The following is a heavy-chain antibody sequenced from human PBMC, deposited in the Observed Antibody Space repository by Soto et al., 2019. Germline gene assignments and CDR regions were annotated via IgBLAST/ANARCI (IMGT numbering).Heavy chain of an antibody. CDR3: AREDDSSGHAGTFKP. D-gene: IGHD3-22*01. CDR2: ISVDGGST. Sequence: QVQLVESGGGVVQPGRSLRLSCIASGFTFSTYVMHWVRQAPGEGLEWVAGISVDGGSTHYTDSVKGRFTISRDNAKNTVYLQMDSLTVEETTVYYCAREDDSSGHAGTFKPWGQGTLVTVSS. CDR1: GFTFSTYV. J-gene: IGHJ1*01. V-gene: IGHV3-30*14.